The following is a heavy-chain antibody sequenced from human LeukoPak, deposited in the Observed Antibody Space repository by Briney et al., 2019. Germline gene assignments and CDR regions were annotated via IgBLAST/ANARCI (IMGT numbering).Heavy chain of an antibody. Sequence: KPSETLSLTCAVSGYSISSGYYWGWIRQPPGKGLEWIGSIYHSGSTYYNPSLKSRVTISVDTSKNQFSLKLSSVTAADTAVYYCARGPNMVRAWGQGTLVTVSS. CDR3: ARGPNMVRA. J-gene: IGHJ4*02. V-gene: IGHV4-38-2*01. D-gene: IGHD3-10*01. CDR2: IYHSGST. CDR1: GYSISSGYY.